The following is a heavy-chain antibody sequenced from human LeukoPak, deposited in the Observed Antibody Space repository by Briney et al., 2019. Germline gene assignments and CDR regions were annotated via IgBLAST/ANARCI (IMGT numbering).Heavy chain of an antibody. CDR1: GFTFSSYW. CDR3: ARDGDITPTDV. D-gene: IGHD2-15*01. CDR2: INTDGSST. Sequence: PGGSLRLSCAAAGFTFSSYWMQWVRQAPGKGLVWVSRINTDGSSTIYADSVKGRFTISRDNSKNTLYLQMNSLRAEDTAVYYCARDGDITPTDVWGQGTTVTVSS. J-gene: IGHJ6*02. V-gene: IGHV3-74*01.